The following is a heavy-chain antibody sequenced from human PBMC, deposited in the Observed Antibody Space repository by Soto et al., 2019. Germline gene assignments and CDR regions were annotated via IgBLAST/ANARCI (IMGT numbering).Heavy chain of an antibody. CDR1: GYTFIDYY. Sequence: ASVKVSCKASGYTFIDYYIHWVRQAPGQGLEWVGWIRPRSGGTNYAQQFEGRVTMTRDTSIGTAYMELTSLTSDDTAVYYRTKKRGGPFTLDPWGQGTRVTVSS. J-gene: IGHJ5*02. CDR2: IRPRSGGT. D-gene: IGHD2-15*01. V-gene: IGHV1-2*02. CDR3: TKKRGGPFTLDP.